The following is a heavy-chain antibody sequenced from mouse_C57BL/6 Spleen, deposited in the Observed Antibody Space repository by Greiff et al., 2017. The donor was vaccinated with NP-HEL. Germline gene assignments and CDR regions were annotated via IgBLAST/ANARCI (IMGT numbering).Heavy chain of an antibody. Sequence: EVQRVESGGGLVQPGGSLSLSCAASGFTFTDYYMSWVRQPPGKALEWLGFIRNKANGYTTEYSASVKGRFTISRDNSQSILYLQMNALRAEDSATYYCARSRYFDVWGTGTTVTVSS. J-gene: IGHJ1*03. V-gene: IGHV7-3*01. CDR1: GFTFTDYY. CDR2: IRNKANGYTT. CDR3: ARSRYFDV.